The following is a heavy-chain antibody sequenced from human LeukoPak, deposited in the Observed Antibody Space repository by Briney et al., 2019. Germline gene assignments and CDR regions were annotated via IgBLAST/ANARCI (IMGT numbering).Heavy chain of an antibody. Sequence: GESLKISFKGSGYSFSSYWIGWVRQMPGKGLEWVGIIYPGDSDTRYSPSFQGQVTISADKSISTAYLQWSSLKASDTAMYYCARRGSSWSQGMDVWGQGTTVTVSS. CDR2: IYPGDSDT. CDR1: GYSFSSYW. CDR3: ARRGSSWSQGMDV. V-gene: IGHV5-51*01. J-gene: IGHJ6*02. D-gene: IGHD6-13*01.